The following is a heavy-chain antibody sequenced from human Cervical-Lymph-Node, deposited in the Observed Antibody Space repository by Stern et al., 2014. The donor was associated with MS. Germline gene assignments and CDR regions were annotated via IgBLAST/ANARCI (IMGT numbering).Heavy chain of an antibody. J-gene: IGHJ4*02. V-gene: IGHV4-39*01. Sequence: QLQLQESGPGLAKPSETLSLTCTVSGGSVSSRDYYWVWIRQPPGKGLEGMGSIRSSGDTYYNPSLRSRVPMSIDLSSHQSSLRLTSVTAADTAVYYCARRLAAAGRRNEYFDYWGQGTLVTVSS. CDR2: IRSSGDT. CDR3: ARRLAAAGRRNEYFDY. CDR1: GGSVSSRDYY. D-gene: IGHD6-25*01.